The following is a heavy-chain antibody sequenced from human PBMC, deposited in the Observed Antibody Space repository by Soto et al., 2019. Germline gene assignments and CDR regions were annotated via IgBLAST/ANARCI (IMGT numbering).Heavy chain of an antibody. CDR1: GGTFSSYA. CDR3: ARVDTAMDIPEGVAADGTPYYYYYDMDV. J-gene: IGHJ6*02. Sequence: QVQLVQSGAEVKKPGSSVKVSCKASGGTFSSYAISGVRQAPGQGLEWMGGIIPIFGTANYAQKFQGRGTVAAGESTSTAYMELSSLRSEDTAVYYGARVDTAMDIPEGVAADGTPYYYYYDMDVWGQGTTVTVSS. V-gene: IGHV1-69*01. CDR2: IIPIFGTA. D-gene: IGHD5-18*01.